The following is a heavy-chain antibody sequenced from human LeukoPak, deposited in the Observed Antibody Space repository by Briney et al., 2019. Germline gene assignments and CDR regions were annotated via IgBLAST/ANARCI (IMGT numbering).Heavy chain of an antibody. D-gene: IGHD5-18*01. CDR1: GFTFDDYA. V-gene: IGHV3-9*01. CDR2: ISWNSGSI. Sequence: GGSLRLSCAASGFTFDDYAMHWVRQAPGKGLEWVSGISWNSGSIGYADSVKGRFTISRDNAKTSLYLQMNSLRAEDTAVYYCARDLSGITGYTYGRGIDYWGQGTLVTVSS. J-gene: IGHJ4*02. CDR3: ARDLSGITGYTYGRGIDY.